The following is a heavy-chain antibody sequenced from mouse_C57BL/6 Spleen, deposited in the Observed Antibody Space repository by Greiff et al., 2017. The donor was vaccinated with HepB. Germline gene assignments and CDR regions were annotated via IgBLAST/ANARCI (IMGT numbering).Heavy chain of an antibody. CDR1: GFTFSSYA. J-gene: IGHJ2*01. CDR2: ISSGGDYI. V-gene: IGHV5-9-1*02. Sequence: EVKLMESGEGLVKPGGSLKLSCAASGFTFSSYAMSWVRQTPEKRLEWVAYISSGGDYIYYADTVKGRFTISRDNARNTLYLQMSSLKSEDTAMYYCTRDRITGCFDYGGQGTTLTVSS. CDR3: TRDRITGCFDY. D-gene: IGHD4-1*01.